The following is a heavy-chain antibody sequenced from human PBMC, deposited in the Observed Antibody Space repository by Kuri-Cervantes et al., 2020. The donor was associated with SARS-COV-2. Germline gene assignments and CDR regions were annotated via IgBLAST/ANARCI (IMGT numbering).Heavy chain of an antibody. V-gene: IGHV4-38-2*01. J-gene: IGHJ3*02. Sequence: SQTLSLTCAVSGYSISSGYYWGWIRQPPGKGLEWIGSIYHSGSTYYNPSLKSRVTISVDTSKNQFSLKLSSATAADTAVYYCARQYLAVAPNAFDIWGQGTMVTVSS. CDR2: IYHSGST. CDR3: ARQYLAVAPNAFDI. CDR1: GYSISSGYY. D-gene: IGHD6-19*01.